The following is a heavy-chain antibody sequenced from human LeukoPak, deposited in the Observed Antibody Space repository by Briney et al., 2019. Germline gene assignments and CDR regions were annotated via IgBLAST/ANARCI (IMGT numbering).Heavy chain of an antibody. J-gene: IGHJ3*01. CDR1: GFTFSSYP. Sequence: PGGSLTLSCAASGFTFSSYPRSWLRQTPGKGLEWVSRICDSSLTTDYTDSVRGRFTRSRDHSKNPPYRQLTSLTADDPAVYYCPKKMTTYHRTYTDPFDVWGRGTVLTVSS. V-gene: IGHV3-23*01. D-gene: IGHD5-24*01. CDR3: PKKMTTYHRTYTDPFDV. CDR2: ICDSSLTT.